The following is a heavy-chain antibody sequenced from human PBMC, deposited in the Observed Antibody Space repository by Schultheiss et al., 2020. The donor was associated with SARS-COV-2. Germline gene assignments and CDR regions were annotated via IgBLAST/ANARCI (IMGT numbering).Heavy chain of an antibody. Sequence: GGSLRLSCAASGFTFSSYWMSWVRQAPGKGLEWVSSISSSSSYIYYADSVKGRFTISRHNSKNTLYLQMNSLRAEDTAVYYCARDGADRTRSFDYWGQGTLVTVSS. V-gene: IGHV3-21*01. CDR1: GFTFSSYW. CDR2: ISSSSSYI. CDR3: ARDGADRTRSFDY. J-gene: IGHJ4*02.